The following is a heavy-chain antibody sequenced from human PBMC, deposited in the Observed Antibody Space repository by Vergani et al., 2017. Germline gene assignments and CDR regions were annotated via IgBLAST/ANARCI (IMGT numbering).Heavy chain of an antibody. V-gene: IGHV4-31*01. CDR3: ARREGYSSSSDDGWGLDY. CDR1: GGSISSGGFY. J-gene: IGHJ4*02. CDR2: LYYSGRP. Sequence: QVQLQESGPGLVKPSQTLSLTCTVSGGSISSGGFYWSWIRQHPGKGLEWIGYLYYSGRPYYNPSLKSLITISLDTSKNQFSRKLSSVTAADTAVYYCARREGYSSSSDDGWGLDYWGQGTLVTVSS. D-gene: IGHD6-6*01.